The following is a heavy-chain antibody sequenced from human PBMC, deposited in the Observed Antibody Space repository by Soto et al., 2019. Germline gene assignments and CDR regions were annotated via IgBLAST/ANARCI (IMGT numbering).Heavy chain of an antibody. V-gene: IGHV4-30-2*01. CDR2: IYHSGST. D-gene: IGHD2-21*02. CDR1: GGSISSGGYS. J-gene: IGHJ6*02. Sequence: SETLSLTCAVSGGSISSGGYSWSWIRQPPGKGMERIGYIYHSGSTYYNPSLKSRVTISVDRSKNQFTMKLSSVTAADTAVYFCARDLWGYCGTDCYPLDVWGQGTTVTVSS. CDR3: ARDLWGYCGTDCYPLDV.